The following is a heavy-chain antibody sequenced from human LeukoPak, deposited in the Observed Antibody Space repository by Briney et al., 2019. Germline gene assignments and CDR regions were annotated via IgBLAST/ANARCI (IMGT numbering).Heavy chain of an antibody. CDR2: ISSSSYI. D-gene: IGHD1-26*01. J-gene: IGHJ3*02. CDR3: AKGSGSRHDAFDI. Sequence: GGSLRLSCAASGFTFSSYSMNWVRQAPGKGLEWVSSISSSSYIYYADSVKGRFTISRDNAKNSLYLQMNSLRAEDTAVYYCAKGSGSRHDAFDIWGQGTMVTVSS. CDR1: GFTFSSYS. V-gene: IGHV3-21*01.